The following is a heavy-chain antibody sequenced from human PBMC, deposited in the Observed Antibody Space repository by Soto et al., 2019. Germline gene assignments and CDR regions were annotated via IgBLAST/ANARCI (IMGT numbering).Heavy chain of an antibody. Sequence: SQTLSLTYAISGDSVSSNSAAWNWIRQSPSRGLEWLGRTYYRSKWYNDYAVSVKSRITINPDTSKNQFSLQLNSVTPEDTAVYYCARDGRTIFGVVITGFDYWGQGTLVTVSS. V-gene: IGHV6-1*01. J-gene: IGHJ4*02. CDR3: ARDGRTIFGVVITGFDY. CDR2: TYYRSKWYN. D-gene: IGHD3-3*01. CDR1: GDSVSSNSAA.